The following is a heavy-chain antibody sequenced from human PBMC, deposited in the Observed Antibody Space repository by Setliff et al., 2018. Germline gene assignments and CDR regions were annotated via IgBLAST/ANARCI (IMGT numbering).Heavy chain of an antibody. Sequence: SETLSLTCAVYGGSFSGYYWSWIRQPPGKGLEWIGEINHSGSTNYNPSLKSRVTISVDTSKNQFSPKLSSVTAADTAVYYRARAYSYYYYYMDVWGKGTTVTVSS. D-gene: IGHD4-4*01. J-gene: IGHJ6*03. CDR3: ARAYSYYYYYMDV. CDR2: INHSGST. CDR1: GGSFSGYY. V-gene: IGHV4-34*01.